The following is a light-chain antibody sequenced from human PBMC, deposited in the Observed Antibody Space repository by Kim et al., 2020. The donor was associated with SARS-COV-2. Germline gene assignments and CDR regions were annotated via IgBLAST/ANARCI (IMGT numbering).Light chain of an antibody. CDR1: KLGDKY. CDR3: QAWDSSTASYV. CDR2: QDS. Sequence: PGQTASISCSGDKLGDKYACWYQQKPGQSPVLVIYQDSKRPSGIPERFSGSNSGNTATLTISGTQAMDEADYYCQAWDSSTASYVFGTGTKVTVL. V-gene: IGLV3-1*01. J-gene: IGLJ1*01.